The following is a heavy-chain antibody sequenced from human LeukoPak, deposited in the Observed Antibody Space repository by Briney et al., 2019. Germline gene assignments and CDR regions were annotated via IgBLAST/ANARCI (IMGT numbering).Heavy chain of an antibody. CDR1: GDSIKSYY. J-gene: IGHJ4*02. Sequence: PSETLSLTCTVSGDSIKSYYWTWIRQTPGKGLEWIGHIYYSGNINYNPSLTSRVTISLDTSKSQFSLKLSSVTAADTAVYYCARGGYSYVNYFDYWGQGTLVTVSS. D-gene: IGHD5-18*01. CDR2: IYYSGNI. CDR3: ARGGYSYVNYFDY. V-gene: IGHV4-59*01.